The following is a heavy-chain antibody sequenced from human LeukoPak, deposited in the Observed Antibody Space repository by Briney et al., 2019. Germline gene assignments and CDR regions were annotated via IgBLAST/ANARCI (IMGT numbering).Heavy chain of an antibody. V-gene: IGHV3-23*01. CDR2: ISDSGNT. D-gene: IGHD1-26*01. CDR3: ARVTRWWELLSYYYMDV. Sequence: GGSLRLSCAASGFTLSSYAMSWVRQAPGKGLEWVSAISDSGNTYHADSVKGRFTISRDSSKNTLFLQMNRLRPEDTAVYYCARVTRWWELLSYYYMDVWGKGITVTISS. J-gene: IGHJ6*03. CDR1: GFTLSSYA.